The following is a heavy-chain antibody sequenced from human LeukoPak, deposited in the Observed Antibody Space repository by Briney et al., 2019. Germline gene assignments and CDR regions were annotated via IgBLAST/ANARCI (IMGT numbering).Heavy chain of an antibody. Sequence: SVKVSCKASGGTFSSYAISWVRQAPGQGLEWMGGIIPIFGTVNYAQKFQGRVTITADESTSTAYMELSSLRSEDTAVYYCARDNEALRAFDIWGQGTMVTVSS. D-gene: IGHD1-1*01. V-gene: IGHV1-69*13. CDR1: GGTFSSYA. CDR3: ARDNEALRAFDI. J-gene: IGHJ3*02. CDR2: IIPIFGTV.